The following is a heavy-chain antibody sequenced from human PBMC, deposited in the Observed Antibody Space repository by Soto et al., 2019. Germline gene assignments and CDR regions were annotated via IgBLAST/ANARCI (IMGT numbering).Heavy chain of an antibody. CDR3: AKDPSYMGATNFDY. Sequence: ASVKVSCKASGYTFTSYCISWVRQAPGQGLEWMGWISAYNGNTNYAQKLQGRVTMTTDTSTSTAYMELRSLRSDNTAVYYCAKDPSYMGATNFDYWGRGTLVTVSS. CDR2: ISAYNGNT. CDR1: GYTFTSYC. D-gene: IGHD1-26*01. V-gene: IGHV1-18*01. J-gene: IGHJ4*02.